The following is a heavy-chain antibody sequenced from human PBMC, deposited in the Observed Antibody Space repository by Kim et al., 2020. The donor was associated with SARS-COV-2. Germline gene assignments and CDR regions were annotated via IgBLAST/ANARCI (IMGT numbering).Heavy chain of an antibody. D-gene: IGHD3-10*01. CDR1: GFTFSSYG. CDR2: IWYDGSNK. Sequence: GGSLRLSCAASGFTFSSYGMHWVRQAPGKGLEWVALIWYDGSNKYYADSVKGRFTISRHNSKNTLYMQMNSLRAEDTAVYYCARDQYSYGSGIPSVFDYWGQGTLVTVSS. J-gene: IGHJ4*02. CDR3: ARDQYSYGSGIPSVFDY. V-gene: IGHV3-33*01.